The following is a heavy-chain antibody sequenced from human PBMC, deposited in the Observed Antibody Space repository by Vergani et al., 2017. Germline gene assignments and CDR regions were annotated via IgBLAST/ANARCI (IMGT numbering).Heavy chain of an antibody. D-gene: IGHD2-15*01. CDR2: IIPIFGTA. CDR1: GFSFSSYA. Sequence: QVQLVESGGGVVQPGRSLRLSCAASGFSFSSYAISWVRQAPGQGLEWMGGIIPIFGTATYAQKFQGRVTITADESTSTVYMELSSLRSEDTAVYYCTRSECSGTTCYGHYFDLWGHGILVTVSS. CDR3: TRSECSGTTCYGHYFDL. V-gene: IGHV1-69*01. J-gene: IGHJ4*01.